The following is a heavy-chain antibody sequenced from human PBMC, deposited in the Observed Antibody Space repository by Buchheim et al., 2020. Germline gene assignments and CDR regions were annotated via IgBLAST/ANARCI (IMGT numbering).Heavy chain of an antibody. D-gene: IGHD2-15*01. CDR3: AKERSDCSDGSCPNYFDY. J-gene: IGHJ4*02. Sequence: QVQLVESGGGVVQPGRSLRLSCAASGFTFSRYHMHWVRQAPGKGLEWLAVISYDGSHKYYADSVKGRFTISRDNSKNTLYLKMNSKRAEDTAVYYCAKERSDCSDGSCPNYFDYWGQGTL. CDR2: ISYDGSHK. V-gene: IGHV3-30*18. CDR1: GFTFSRYH.